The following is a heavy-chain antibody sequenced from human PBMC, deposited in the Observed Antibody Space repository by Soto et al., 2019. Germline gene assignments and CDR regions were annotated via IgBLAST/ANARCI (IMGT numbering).Heavy chain of an antibody. CDR3: AKGPYSSSWSRYYYGMDV. D-gene: IGHD6-13*01. V-gene: IGHV3-23*01. CDR2: ISGSGGST. CDR1: GFTFSSYA. J-gene: IGHJ6*02. Sequence: EVQLLESGGGLVQPGGSLRLSCAASGFTFSSYAMSWVRQAPGKGLEWVSAISGSGGSTYYADSVKGRFTISRDNSKNTLYLQMNSLRAEGTAVYYCAKGPYSSSWSRYYYGMDVWGQGTTVTVSS.